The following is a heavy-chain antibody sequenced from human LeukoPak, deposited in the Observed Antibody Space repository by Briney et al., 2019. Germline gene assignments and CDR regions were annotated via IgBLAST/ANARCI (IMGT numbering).Heavy chain of an antibody. V-gene: IGHV3-9*01. D-gene: IGHD4-17*01. CDR1: GFTFNDYA. CDR3: ASSQMTTVTTSHYYYYYMDV. Sequence: PGRSLRLSCATSGFTFNDYAMYWVRQAPGKGLEWVSGISWNSRSIAYADSVKGRFTISRDNAKNSLYLQMNSLRAEDTAVYYCASSQMTTVTTSHYYYYYMDVWGKGTTVTVSS. J-gene: IGHJ6*03. CDR2: ISWNSRSI.